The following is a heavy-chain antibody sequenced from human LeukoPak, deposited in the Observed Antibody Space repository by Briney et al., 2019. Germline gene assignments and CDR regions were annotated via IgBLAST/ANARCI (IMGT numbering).Heavy chain of an antibody. CDR3: ARDPPRRSDF. J-gene: IGHJ4*02. V-gene: IGHV3-7*01. CDR1: GFTFRNFL. Sequence: GGSLRLSCAASGFTFRNFLMTWARHSPGKGLEWVASINEDGSRELYVDSAKGRFSISRDNANNALSLQMNSLRVEDTAVYYCARDPPRRSDFWGQGTLVTVSS. CDR2: INEDGSRE.